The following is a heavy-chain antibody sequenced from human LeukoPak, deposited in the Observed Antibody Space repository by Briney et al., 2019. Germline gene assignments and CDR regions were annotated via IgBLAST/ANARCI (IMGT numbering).Heavy chain of an antibody. CDR1: GFIFSDYW. CDR2: INTDGGFT. V-gene: IGHV3-74*01. Sequence: GGSLRLSCAASGFIFSDYWMHWVRQAPGKGLVWVSRINTDGGFTRYADSVQGRFTISRDTAKNTLFLQMNSLRAEDTAVYYCAREAKVGGALQYWGQGILVTVSS. CDR3: AREAKVGGALQY. J-gene: IGHJ4*02. D-gene: IGHD1-26*01.